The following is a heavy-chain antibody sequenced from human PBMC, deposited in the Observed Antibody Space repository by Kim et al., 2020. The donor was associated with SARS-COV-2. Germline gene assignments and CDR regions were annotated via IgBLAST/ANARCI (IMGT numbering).Heavy chain of an antibody. V-gene: IGHV4-39*01. CDR1: GGSISSNSYY. Sequence: SETLSLTCTVSGGSISSNSYYWAWIRQPPGKGLEWVGSIYYSGSTYYNPSLKSRVTISVDTSKNQFSLKLSSVSAADTAVYSCARQTRGFGYYYYSMDVWGQGTTVTVSS. CDR3: ARQTRGFGYYYYSMDV. J-gene: IGHJ6*02. CDR2: IYYSGST. D-gene: IGHD3-16*01.